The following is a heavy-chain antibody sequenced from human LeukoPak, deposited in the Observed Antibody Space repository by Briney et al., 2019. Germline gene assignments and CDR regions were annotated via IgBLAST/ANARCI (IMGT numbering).Heavy chain of an antibody. Sequence: SETLSLTCTVSGGSISSYYWSWIRQPPGKGLEWIGYIYYSGSTNYNPSLKSRVTISVDTSKNQFSLKLSSVTAADTAVYYCARELGYCSSTSCYCWFDPWGQGTLVTVSS. J-gene: IGHJ5*02. CDR2: IYYSGST. CDR1: GGSISSYY. CDR3: ARELGYCSSTSCYCWFDP. D-gene: IGHD2-2*01. V-gene: IGHV4-59*12.